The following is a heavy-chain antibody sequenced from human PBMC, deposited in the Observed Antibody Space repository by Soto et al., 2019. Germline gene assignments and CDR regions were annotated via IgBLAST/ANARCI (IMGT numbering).Heavy chain of an antibody. Sequence: QAQLVQSGAEVKEPGASVKVSCKASGYSFTTSGITWVRQAPGQGLEWMGWISTYNGNTNYAQKLQDRVTLTTDTSTSTASMELSRLRSDDTAVYYCALRLYCDYDYWGQGTLVTVSS. J-gene: IGHJ4*02. V-gene: IGHV1-18*01. CDR3: ALRLYCDYDY. CDR1: GYSFTTSG. CDR2: ISTYNGNT. D-gene: IGHD2-8*02.